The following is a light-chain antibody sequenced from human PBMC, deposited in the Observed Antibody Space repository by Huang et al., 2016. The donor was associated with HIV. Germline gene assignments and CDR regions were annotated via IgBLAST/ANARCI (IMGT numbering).Light chain of an antibody. Sequence: EIVMTQSQATLSVSPGERATLSCSASQSVSSNLAWYQQKPGQAPRLLIYGASTRATGSPARISVSGCGTEFTLTISSLQSEEFAVYYCQQYNNWPPYTFGQGTKLEIK. CDR3: QQYNNWPPYT. V-gene: IGKV3-15*01. CDR2: GAS. CDR1: QSVSSN. J-gene: IGKJ2*01.